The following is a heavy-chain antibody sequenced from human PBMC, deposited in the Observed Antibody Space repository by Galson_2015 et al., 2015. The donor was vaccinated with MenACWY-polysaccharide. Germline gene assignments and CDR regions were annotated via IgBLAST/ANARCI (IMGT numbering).Heavy chain of an antibody. Sequence: SLRLSCAASGFPFRFSIYAMTWVRQAPVKGPEWVSDIDGDGANTNYADSVKGRFTVSRDNSQNTVYLQMNSLRAEDTAVYYCAKGRDALDAWGQGAMVTVSS. V-gene: IGHV3-23*01. CDR2: IDGDGANT. CDR1: GFPFRFSIYA. J-gene: IGHJ3*01. CDR3: AKGRDALDA.